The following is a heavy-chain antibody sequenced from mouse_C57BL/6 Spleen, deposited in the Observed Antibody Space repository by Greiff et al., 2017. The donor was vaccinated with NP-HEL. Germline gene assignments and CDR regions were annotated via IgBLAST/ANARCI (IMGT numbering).Heavy chain of an antibody. Sequence: QVQLQQPGAELVKPGASVKLSCKASGYTFTSYWMQWVKQRPGQGLEWIGEIDPSDSYTNYNQKFKGKATLTVDTSSSTAYMQLSSLTSEDSAVYYCAGAITTVVENYFDYWGQGTTLTVSS. CDR1: GYTFTSYW. CDR2: IDPSDSYT. CDR3: AGAITTVVENYFDY. V-gene: IGHV1-50*01. D-gene: IGHD1-1*01. J-gene: IGHJ2*01.